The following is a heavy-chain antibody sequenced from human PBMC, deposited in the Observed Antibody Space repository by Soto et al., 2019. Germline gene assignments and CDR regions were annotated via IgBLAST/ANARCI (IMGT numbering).Heavy chain of an antibody. CDR1: GGSINSYW. CDR2: VYSSGTT. CDR3: ARDIGSFAYGEGY. Sequence: ASETLSLTCSVSGGSINSYWWSWIRQPAGKGLEWIGRVYSSGTTDYNPSLNSRAIMSVETSKNQFFLMLSSVTAADTAVYYCARDIGSFAYGEGYWGQGIQVTVSS. V-gene: IGHV4-4*07. J-gene: IGHJ4*02. D-gene: IGHD3-10*01.